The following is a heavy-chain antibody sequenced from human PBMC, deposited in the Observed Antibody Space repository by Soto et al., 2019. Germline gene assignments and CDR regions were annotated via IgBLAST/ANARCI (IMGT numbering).Heavy chain of an antibody. J-gene: IGHJ3*02. CDR1: GFTFSSSG. CDR2: ISYDGSNN. V-gene: IGHV3-30*03. D-gene: IGHD2-15*01. CDR3: AARAHLRFCTGGSCYYGAFDI. Sequence: GGSRRLSCAASGFTFSSSGRHWGLEAPGKGLEWVAVISYDGSNNDYADAVKGRFTISRDNAKNTLNLQINNLRAEYSAGLDYAARAHLRFCTGGSCYYGAFDICRQGT.